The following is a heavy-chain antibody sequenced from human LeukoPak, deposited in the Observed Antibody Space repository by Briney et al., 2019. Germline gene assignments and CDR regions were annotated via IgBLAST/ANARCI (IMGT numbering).Heavy chain of an antibody. D-gene: IGHD1-26*01. Sequence: ASVKVSCKDSGGTFSSYAISWVRQAPGQGLEWMGGIIPIFGTANYAQKFQGRVTITADESTSTAYMELSSLRSEDTAVYYCARDPNIVGGPFFDYWGQGTLVTVSS. CDR3: ARDPNIVGGPFFDY. V-gene: IGHV1-69*13. CDR2: IIPIFGTA. CDR1: GGTFSSYA. J-gene: IGHJ4*02.